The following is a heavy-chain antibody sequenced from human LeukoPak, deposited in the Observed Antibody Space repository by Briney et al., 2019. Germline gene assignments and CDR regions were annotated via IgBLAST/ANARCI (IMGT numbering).Heavy chain of an antibody. D-gene: IGHD5-12*01. V-gene: IGHV3-11*01. Sequence: GGSLRLSCAASGFTFSDYYMSWIRQAPGKGLEWVSYISSSGKTMYYADSVKGRFTISRDNAKNSLYLQMNSLRAEDTALYYCAKHRGYDLGLYYFDYWGQGILVTVSS. CDR3: AKHRGYDLGLYYFDY. J-gene: IGHJ4*02. CDR1: GFTFSDYY. CDR2: ISSSGKTM.